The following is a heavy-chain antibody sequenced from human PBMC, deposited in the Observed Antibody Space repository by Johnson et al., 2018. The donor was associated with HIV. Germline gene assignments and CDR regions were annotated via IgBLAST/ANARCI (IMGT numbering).Heavy chain of an antibody. Sequence: VQLVESGGGVVRPGGSLRLSCAASGFTFDDYGMSWVRQAPGKGLEWVGRIKSKTDGGTTDYAAPVTGRFTISRDDSQNTLYLQMNSLKTEDTAVYYCTTDLGHYYDSSGYYYGAFDIWGQGTMVTVSS. CDR2: IKSKTDGGTT. D-gene: IGHD3-22*01. CDR3: TTDLGHYYDSSGYYYGAFDI. V-gene: IGHV3-15*01. J-gene: IGHJ3*02. CDR1: GFTFDDYG.